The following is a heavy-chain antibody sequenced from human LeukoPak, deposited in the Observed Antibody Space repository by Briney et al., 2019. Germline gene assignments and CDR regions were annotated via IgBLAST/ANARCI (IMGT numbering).Heavy chain of an antibody. D-gene: IGHD6-13*01. V-gene: IGHV4-4*07. CDR2: IYTSGST. Sequence: PSETLSLTCTVSGGSISSYYWSWIRQPAGKGLEWIGRIYTSGSTNYNPSLKSRVTMSVDTSKNQFSLKLSSVTAADTAVYYCAREWQQLGNYYYYMDVWGKGTTVTVSS. CDR1: GGSISSYY. CDR3: AREWQQLGNYYYYMDV. J-gene: IGHJ6*03.